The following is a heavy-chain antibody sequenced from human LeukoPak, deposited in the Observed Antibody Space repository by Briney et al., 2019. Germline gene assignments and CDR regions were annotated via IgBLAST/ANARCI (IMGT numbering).Heavy chain of an antibody. CDR3: ARVRGATTFFDY. V-gene: IGHV3-30*01. J-gene: IGHJ4*02. D-gene: IGHD5-24*01. CDR2: ISYDGSNK. Sequence: GGSLRLSCAASGFTFSSYAMHWVRQAPDKGLEWVAVISYDGSNKYYADSVKGRFTISRDNSKNTLYLQMNSLRAEDTAVYYCARVRGATTFFDYWGQGTLVTVSS. CDR1: GFTFSSYA.